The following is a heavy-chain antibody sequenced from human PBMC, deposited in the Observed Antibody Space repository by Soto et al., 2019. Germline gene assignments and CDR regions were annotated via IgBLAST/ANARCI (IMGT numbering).Heavy chain of an antibody. CDR3: ARDYVWGSYRFPDY. CDR1: GYTFTSYC. D-gene: IGHD3-16*02. Sequence: GSSVKVSCKASGYTFTSYCISWVRQVPGQGLEWMGWISAYNGNTNYAQKLQGRVTMTTDTSTSTAYMELRSLRSDDTAVYYCARDYVWGSYRFPDYWGQGTLVTVSS. V-gene: IGHV1-18*01. CDR2: ISAYNGNT. J-gene: IGHJ4*02.